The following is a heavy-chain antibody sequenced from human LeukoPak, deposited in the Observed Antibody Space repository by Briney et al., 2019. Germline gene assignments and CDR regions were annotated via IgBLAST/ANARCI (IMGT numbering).Heavy chain of an antibody. D-gene: IGHD6-13*01. CDR2: ISSSGSTI. CDR1: GFTFSSYE. CDR3: AREEYSSSWLPHYFDY. Sequence: PGGSLRLSCAASGFTFSSYEMNWVRQAPGKGLEWVSYISSSGSTIYYADSVKGRFTVSRDNTKNLLYLQMNSLRAEDTAVYYCAREEYSSSWLPHYFDYWGQGTLVTVSS. V-gene: IGHV3-48*03. J-gene: IGHJ4*02.